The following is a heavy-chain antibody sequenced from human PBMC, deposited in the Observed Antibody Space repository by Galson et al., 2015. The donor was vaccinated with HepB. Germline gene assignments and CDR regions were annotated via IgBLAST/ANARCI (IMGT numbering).Heavy chain of an antibody. CDR1: GSTFTSYA. D-gene: IGHD5-12*01. J-gene: IGHJ6*02. V-gene: IGHV7-4-1*02. CDR2: INTNTGNP. Sequence: SVKVSCKASGSTFTSYAMNWVRQAPGQGLEWMGWINTNTGNPTYAQGFTGRFVFSLDTSVSTAYLQISSLKAEDTAVYYCARVRDHSGYDSADVDGDYGNYYYGMDVWGQGTTVTVSS. CDR3: ARVRDHSGYDSADVDGDYGNYYYGMDV.